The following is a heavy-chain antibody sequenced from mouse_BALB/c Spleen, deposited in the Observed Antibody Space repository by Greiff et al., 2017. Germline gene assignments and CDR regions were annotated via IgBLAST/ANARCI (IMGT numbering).Heavy chain of an antibody. D-gene: IGHD1-1*01. J-gene: IGHJ3*01. CDR3: AREITTMTY. Sequence: DVMLVESGGGLVQPGGSLRLSCATSGFTFTDYYMSWVRQPPGKALEWLGFIRNKANGYTTEYSASVKGRFTISRDNSQSILYLQMNTLRAEDSATYYCAREITTMTYWGQGTLVTVSA. CDR1: GFTFTDYY. CDR2: IRNKANGYTT. V-gene: IGHV7-3*02.